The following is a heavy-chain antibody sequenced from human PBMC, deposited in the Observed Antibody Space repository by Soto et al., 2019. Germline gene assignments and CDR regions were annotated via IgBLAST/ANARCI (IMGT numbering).Heavy chain of an antibody. Sequence: GGSLRLSCAASGFTFSSYAMSWVRQAPGKGLEWVSAISGSGGSTYYADSVKGRFTISRDNSKNTLYLQMNSLRAEDTAVYYCAKAEYDFWSGYSTGDRYYYGMDVWGQGTTVTSP. V-gene: IGHV3-23*01. D-gene: IGHD3-3*01. CDR2: ISGSGGST. CDR3: AKAEYDFWSGYSTGDRYYYGMDV. J-gene: IGHJ6*02. CDR1: GFTFSSYA.